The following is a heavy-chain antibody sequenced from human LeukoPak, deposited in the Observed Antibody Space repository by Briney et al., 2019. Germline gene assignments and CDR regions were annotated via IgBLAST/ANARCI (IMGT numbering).Heavy chain of an antibody. V-gene: IGHV1-8*01. CDR2: MNPNSGNT. CDR1: GYTFTSYD. J-gene: IGHJ5*02. CDR3: ARGRGRAMVKEYNWFDP. D-gene: IGHD5-18*01. Sequence: ASVKVSCKASGYTFTSYDINWVRQATGQGLEWMGWMNPNSGNTGYAQKFQGRVTMTRNTSISTAYMELSSLRSEDTAVYYCARGRGRAMVKEYNWFDPWGQGTLVTVSS.